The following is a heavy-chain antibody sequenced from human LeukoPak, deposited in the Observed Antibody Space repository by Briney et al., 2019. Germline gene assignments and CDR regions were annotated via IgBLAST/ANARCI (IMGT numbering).Heavy chain of an antibody. V-gene: IGHV5-51*01. CDR3: ARESIAAGVFDY. CDR2: FYPGDSDT. CDR1: GYSFTSYW. J-gene: IGHJ4*02. D-gene: IGHD6-6*01. Sequence: GESLKISCKGSGYSFTSYWIGWVRQMPGKGLEWMGIFYPGDSDTRYSPSFQGQVTISVDKSISTAYLQWSSLKASGTAMYYCARESIAAGVFDYWGQGTLVTVSS.